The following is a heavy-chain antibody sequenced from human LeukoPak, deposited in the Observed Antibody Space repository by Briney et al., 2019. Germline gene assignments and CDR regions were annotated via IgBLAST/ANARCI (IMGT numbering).Heavy chain of an antibody. V-gene: IGHV1-69*05. J-gene: IGHJ6*03. CDR2: IIPIFGTA. CDR1: GGTFSSYA. CDR3: ARHLIVGATTGDYYYMDV. Sequence: SVKVSCKASGGTFSSYAISWVRQAPGQGLEWMGGIIPIFGTANYAQKFQGRVTITTDESTSTAYMELSSLRSEDTAVYYCARHLIVGATTGDYYYMDVWGEGTTVTVSS. D-gene: IGHD1-26*01.